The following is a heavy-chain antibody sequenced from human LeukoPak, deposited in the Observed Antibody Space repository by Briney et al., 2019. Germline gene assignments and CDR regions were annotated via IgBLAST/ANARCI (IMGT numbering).Heavy chain of an antibody. CDR3: ARDDGYSYRKGVDRFDY. CDR2: ISAYDGNT. Sequence: ASVKVSCKASGYTFMSYGISWVRQAPGQGLEWMGWISAYDGNTNYVQKFQGRVTMTVDTSTNSAYMELRSLRPDDTAVYYCARDDGYSYRKGVDRFDYWGQGTLLIVSS. V-gene: IGHV1-18*01. CDR1: GYTFMSYG. J-gene: IGHJ4*02. D-gene: IGHD5-12*01.